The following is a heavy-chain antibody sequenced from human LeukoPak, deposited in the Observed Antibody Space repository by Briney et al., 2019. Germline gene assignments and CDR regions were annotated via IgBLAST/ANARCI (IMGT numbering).Heavy chain of an antibody. Sequence: GASVKVSCKASGYTFTDYHIHWVRQVPGQGLEWMGWINPNSGGTNYAEKFHGRLTTTRDTSISTAFMELSGLRSDDTAVYYCTRFRHVAVAGTPHFDYWGQGALVTVSS. V-gene: IGHV1-2*02. CDR1: GYTFTDYH. CDR2: INPNSGGT. D-gene: IGHD6-19*01. CDR3: TRFRHVAVAGTPHFDY. J-gene: IGHJ4*02.